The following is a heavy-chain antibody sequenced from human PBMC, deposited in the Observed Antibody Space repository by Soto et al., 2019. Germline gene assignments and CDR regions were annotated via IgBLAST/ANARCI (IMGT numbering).Heavy chain of an antibody. V-gene: IGHV4-31*03. J-gene: IGHJ5*02. Sequence: QVQLQESGPRLVKPSQTLSLTCTVSGGSTSSGGYYWSWIRQYPGKGLEWIGFVYYSGSTYYNPSLKRRVIISVDTSTKQFSLKLSSVTAADTAVYYCARYAALKWFDPWGQGTLVTVSS. D-gene: IGHD2-15*01. CDR3: ARYAALKWFDP. CDR1: GGSTSSGGYY. CDR2: VYYSGST.